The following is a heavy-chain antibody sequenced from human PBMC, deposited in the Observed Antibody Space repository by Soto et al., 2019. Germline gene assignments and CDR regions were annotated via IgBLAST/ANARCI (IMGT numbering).Heavy chain of an antibody. CDR2: ISGSGSVT. D-gene: IGHD6-19*01. CDR1: GSTFSSSA. J-gene: IGHJ3*02. CDR3: SRNTSGRQGSTLDI. Sequence: EEQLLESGGGLVQPGGSLRLSCAASGSTFSSSAMTWVRQAPGKGLEWVSAISGSGSVTYYTSSVRGRFTISRDNSRNTLYLQMNNLRAEDTAVYYCSRNTSGRQGSTLDIWGQGTRVTVSS. V-gene: IGHV3-23*01.